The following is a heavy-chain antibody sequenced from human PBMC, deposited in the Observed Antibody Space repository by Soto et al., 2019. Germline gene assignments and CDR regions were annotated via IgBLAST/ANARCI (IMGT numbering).Heavy chain of an antibody. CDR2: ISGSGFKK. J-gene: IGHJ5*02. CDR1: GFTFGSYW. Sequence: PGGSLRLSCAASGFTFGSYWMSWVRQAPGKGLEWISSISGSGFKKYYADSVKGRFTISRDNSKNSLHLQMNSLRAEDTAVYYCTRDASRDSSARGWFDPWGPGTLVTVSS. V-gene: IGHV3-21*01. CDR3: TRDASRDSSARGWFDP. D-gene: IGHD6-13*01.